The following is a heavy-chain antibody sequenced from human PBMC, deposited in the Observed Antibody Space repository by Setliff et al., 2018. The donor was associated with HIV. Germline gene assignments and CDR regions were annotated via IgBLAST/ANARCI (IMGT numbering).Heavy chain of an antibody. Sequence: GGSLRLSCEVSTFTFSSYSMNWVRQAPGKGLEWIASISRGGDYMYVSDSLKGRFTISRDNAKKSLFLQMNSLRVEDTAVYHCARDRAGYYVRYWHFDLWGRGTLVTVSS. D-gene: IGHD3-10*02. V-gene: IGHV3-21*01. CDR3: ARDRAGYYVRYWHFDL. CDR2: ISRGGDYM. CDR1: TFTFSSYS. J-gene: IGHJ2*01.